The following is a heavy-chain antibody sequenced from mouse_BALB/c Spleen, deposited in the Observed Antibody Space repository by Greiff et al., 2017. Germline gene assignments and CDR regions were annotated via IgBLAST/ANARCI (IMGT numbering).Heavy chain of an antibody. V-gene: IGHV5-6-3*01. CDR2: INSNGGST. Sequence: VQLKESGGGLVQPGGSLKLSCAASGFTFSSYGMSWVRQTPDKRLELVATINSNGGSTYYPDSVKGRFIISRDNAKNTLYLQMSSLKSEDTAMYYCARHYGNYSAFDYWGQGTTLTVSS. CDR3: ARHYGNYSAFDY. D-gene: IGHD2-1*01. J-gene: IGHJ2*01. CDR1: GFTFSSYG.